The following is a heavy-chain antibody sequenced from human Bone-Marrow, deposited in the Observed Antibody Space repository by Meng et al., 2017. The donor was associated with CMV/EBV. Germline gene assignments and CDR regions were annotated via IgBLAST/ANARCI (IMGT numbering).Heavy chain of an antibody. CDR1: GFTFSDYY. CDR3: ARDSSSWYLSADY. J-gene: IGHJ4*02. D-gene: IGHD6-13*01. V-gene: IGHV3-11*04. Sequence: GGSLRLSCSASGFTFSDYYMSWNRQAPGKGLEWVSYISSSGSTIYHADSVKGRFTISRDNAKNSLYLQMNSLRAEDTAVNYCARDSSSWYLSADYWGQGNLVTGSS. CDR2: ISSSGSTI.